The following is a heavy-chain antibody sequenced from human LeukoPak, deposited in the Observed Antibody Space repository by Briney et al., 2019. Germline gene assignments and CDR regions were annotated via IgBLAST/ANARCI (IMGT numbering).Heavy chain of an antibody. CDR2: ISWNSGSI. CDR1: GFTFDDYV. V-gene: IGHV3-9*01. J-gene: IGHJ4*02. Sequence: GGSLRLSCAASGFTFDDYVMHWVRQAPGKGLEWVSGISWNSGSIGYADSVKGRFTISRDNARNSLYLQMNTLRPEDTAFYYCAKDLELRRFLGYFDYWGQGTLVTVSS. CDR3: AKDLELRRFLGYFDY. D-gene: IGHD1-26*01.